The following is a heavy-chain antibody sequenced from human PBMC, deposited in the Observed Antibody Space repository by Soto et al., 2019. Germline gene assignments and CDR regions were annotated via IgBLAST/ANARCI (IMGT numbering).Heavy chain of an antibody. CDR2: ISGSGGST. V-gene: IGHV3-23*01. CDR3: AKALLGYCSSTSCYELYYYGMDV. CDR1: GFTFSSYA. Sequence: GGSLRLSCAASGFTFSSYAMSWVRQAPGKGLEWVSAISGSGGSTYYADSVKGRFTISRDNSKNTLYLQMNSLRAKDTAVYYCAKALLGYCSSTSCYELYYYGMDVWGQGTTVTVS. D-gene: IGHD2-2*01. J-gene: IGHJ6*02.